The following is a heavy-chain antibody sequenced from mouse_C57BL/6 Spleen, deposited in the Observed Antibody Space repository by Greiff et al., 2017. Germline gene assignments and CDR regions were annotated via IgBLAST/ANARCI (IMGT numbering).Heavy chain of an antibody. V-gene: IGHV1-42*01. Sequence: VQLQQSGPELVKPGASVKISCKASGYSFTGYYMNWVKQSPEKSLEWIGEINPSTGGTTYNQKFKAKATLTVDKSSSTAYMQLKSLTSEDSAVYYCARRTSGADYWGQGTTLTVSS. J-gene: IGHJ2*01. CDR1: GYSFTGYY. D-gene: IGHD4-1*01. CDR3: ARRTSGADY. CDR2: INPSTGGT.